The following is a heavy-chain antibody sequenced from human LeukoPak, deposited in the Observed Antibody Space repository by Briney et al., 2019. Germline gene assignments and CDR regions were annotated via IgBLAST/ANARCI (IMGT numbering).Heavy chain of an antibody. CDR2: SSGDNGKT. D-gene: IGHD3-10*01. CDR1: GYTFTGYY. J-gene: IGHJ4*02. V-gene: IGHV1-2*02. CDR3: AREFYFGSGSYYNEYDY. Sequence: ASVKVSCKASGYTFTGYYMHWVRQAPGQGLEWMGWSSGDNGKTNYAQKFQGRVTMTRDTSISTAYMELSRLRSDDTAVYYCAREFYFGSGSYYNEYDYWGQGTLVTVSS.